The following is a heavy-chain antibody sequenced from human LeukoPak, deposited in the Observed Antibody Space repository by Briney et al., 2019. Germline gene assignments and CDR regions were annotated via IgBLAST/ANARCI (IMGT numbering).Heavy chain of an antibody. Sequence: GGSLRLSCAASGFTFSSYDMNWIRQAPGKGLEWVSYISSSGSTIYYADSVKGRFTISRDNAKNSLYLQMNSLRAEDTAVYYCARDSYDILTGYESFDYWGQGTLVTVSS. D-gene: IGHD3-9*01. CDR1: GFTFSSYD. CDR2: ISSSGSTI. J-gene: IGHJ4*02. V-gene: IGHV3-48*03. CDR3: ARDSYDILTGYESFDY.